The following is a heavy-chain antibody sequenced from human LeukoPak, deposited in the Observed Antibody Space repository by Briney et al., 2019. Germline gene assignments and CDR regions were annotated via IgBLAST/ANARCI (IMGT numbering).Heavy chain of an antibody. CDR3: ARGAHTAMARYLVVQ. D-gene: IGHD5-18*01. J-gene: IGHJ4*02. Sequence: SETLSLTCTVSGGSISSYHWSWIRQPPGKGLEWIGYIYYSGSTNYNPSLKSRVTISVDTSKNQFSLKLSSVTAADTAVYYCARGAHTAMARYLVVQWGQGTLVTVSS. V-gene: IGHV4-59*01. CDR2: IYYSGST. CDR1: GGSISSYH.